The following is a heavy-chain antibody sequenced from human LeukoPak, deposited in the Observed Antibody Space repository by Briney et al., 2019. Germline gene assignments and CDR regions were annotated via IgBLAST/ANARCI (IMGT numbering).Heavy chain of an antibody. CDR1: GFTYSNYW. CDR2: IEEDGSDK. D-gene: IGHD1-14*01. V-gene: IGHV3-7*01. J-gene: IGHJ4*02. CDR3: ARDAGYNRFDY. Sequence: GGSLRLSCAASGFTYSNYWMIWIRQAPGKGLEWVAHIEEDGSDKYYVDSVKGRFTISRDNAENSLSLQMNSLRAEDTAVYYCARDAGYNRFDYWGQGTLVTVSS.